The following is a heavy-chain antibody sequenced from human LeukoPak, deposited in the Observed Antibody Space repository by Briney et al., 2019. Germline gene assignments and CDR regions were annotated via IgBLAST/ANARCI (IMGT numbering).Heavy chain of an antibody. Sequence: GASVKVSCKASGHTFTGYDIYWVRQAPGQGLEWMGWINPNSGGTNYAQKFQGRVTMTRDTSISTAYMELSRLRSDDTAVYYCARDSRFGKYHFDYWGQGTLVTVSS. V-gene: IGHV1-2*02. CDR3: ARDSRFGKYHFDY. CDR1: GHTFTGYD. D-gene: IGHD3-10*01. CDR2: INPNSGGT. J-gene: IGHJ4*02.